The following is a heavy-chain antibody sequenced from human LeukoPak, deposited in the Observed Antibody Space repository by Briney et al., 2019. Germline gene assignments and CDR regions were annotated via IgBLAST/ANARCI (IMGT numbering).Heavy chain of an antibody. CDR1: GGSISSGDYY. J-gene: IGHJ4*02. V-gene: IGHV4-30-4*01. Sequence: SETLSLTCTVSGGSISSGDYYWSWIRQPPGKGLEWIGYIYYSGSTYYNPSLKSRVTISVDTSKNQFSLKLSSVTAADTAVYYCARGHVGRFGESRTNDYWGQGTLVTVSS. CDR2: IYYSGST. D-gene: IGHD3-10*01. CDR3: ARGHVGRFGESRTNDY.